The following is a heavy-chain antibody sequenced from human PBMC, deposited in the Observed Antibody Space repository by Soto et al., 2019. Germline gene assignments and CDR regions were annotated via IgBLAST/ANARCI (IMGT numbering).Heavy chain of an antibody. CDR3: ARRWGEGRVDY. Sequence: QVQLQESGPGLVKPSGTLSLTCAVSGGSISSSNWWSWVRQPPGKGLEWIGEIYHSGNTNYNPSLSSRGPRAVAPSMNLFSLERSAVTAADPAVSYGARRWGEGRVDYWGQGTLVTVSS. V-gene: IGHV4-4*02. J-gene: IGHJ4*02. D-gene: IGHD3-10*01. CDR1: GGSISSSNW. CDR2: IYHSGNT.